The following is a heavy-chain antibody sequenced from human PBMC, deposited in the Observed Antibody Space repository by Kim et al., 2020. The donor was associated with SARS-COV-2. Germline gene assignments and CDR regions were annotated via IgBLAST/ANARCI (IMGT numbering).Heavy chain of an antibody. CDR2: ISYDGSNK. CDR3: ARDHMLGDIAVVVATTPDY. J-gene: IGHJ4*02. CDR1: GFTFSRYA. V-gene: IGHV3-30*04. D-gene: IGHD2-15*01. Sequence: GGSLRLFCAASGFTFSRYAMYWVRQAPGKGLEWVAVISYDGSNKYYADSVKGRFTISRDNSKNTLYLQMNSLRAEDTAVYYCARDHMLGDIAVVVATTPDYWGQGTLVTVSS.